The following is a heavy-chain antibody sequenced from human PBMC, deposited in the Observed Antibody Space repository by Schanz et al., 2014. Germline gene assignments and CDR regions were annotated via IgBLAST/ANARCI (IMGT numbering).Heavy chain of an antibody. V-gene: IGHV3-11*05. Sequence: QVQLVESGGGLVKPGGSLRLSCVASGFNFSDYYMSWIRQAPGKGLEWVSIITDSGDHTYYPDSMKGRFTISRDNSKNTLYLQMSSLRAEDTAVYFCARVGGGILTSWYSLDSWGQGTLVTVSS. CDR1: GFNFSDYY. CDR2: ITDSGDHT. J-gene: IGHJ4*02. D-gene: IGHD2-8*02. CDR3: ARVGGGILTSWYSLDS.